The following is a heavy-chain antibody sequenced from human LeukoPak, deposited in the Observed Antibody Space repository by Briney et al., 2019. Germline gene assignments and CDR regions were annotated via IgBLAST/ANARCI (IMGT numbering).Heavy chain of an antibody. D-gene: IGHD6-6*01. CDR3: ARDSRFFSLDGSSDFDY. CDR2: ISSGGGNT. CDR1: GFYFSTYA. J-gene: IGHJ4*02. V-gene: IGHV3-21*01. Sequence: GGSLRLSCAASGFYFSTYAMSWVRQAPGKGLEWVSGISSGGGNTYYTDSLKGRFTISRDNAKNSLYLQMNSLRAEDTAVYYCARDSRFFSLDGSSDFDYWGQGTLVTVSS.